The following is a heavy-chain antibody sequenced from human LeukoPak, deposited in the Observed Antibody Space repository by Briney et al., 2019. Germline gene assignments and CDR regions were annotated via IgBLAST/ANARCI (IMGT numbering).Heavy chain of an antibody. D-gene: IGHD3-9*01. CDR2: ISGSGGST. CDR3: AKDLDILTGYSFDY. V-gene: IGHV3-23*01. CDR1: GFTFSSYA. J-gene: IGHJ4*02. Sequence: GGSLRLSCAASGFTFSSYAMSWVRQAPGKGLEWVSAISGSGGSTYYADSVKGRFTISRDNSKNTLNLQMNSLRAEDTAVYYCAKDLDILTGYSFDYWGQGTLVTVSS.